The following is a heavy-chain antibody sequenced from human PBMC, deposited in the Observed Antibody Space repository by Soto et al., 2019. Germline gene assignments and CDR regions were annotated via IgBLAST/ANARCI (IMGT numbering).Heavy chain of an antibody. CDR1: GGSISSYY. V-gene: IGHV4-59*08. CDR2: IYYSGST. J-gene: IGHJ4*02. D-gene: IGHD1-26*01. Sequence: QVQLQESGPGLVKPSETLSLTCTVSGGSISSYYWSWIRQPPGKGLEWIGYIYYSGSTNYNPSLKGRVTISVDTSKSQCSLKLSSVTAADTAVYYCARRWGAAVDYWGQGALVTVSS. CDR3: ARRWGAAVDY.